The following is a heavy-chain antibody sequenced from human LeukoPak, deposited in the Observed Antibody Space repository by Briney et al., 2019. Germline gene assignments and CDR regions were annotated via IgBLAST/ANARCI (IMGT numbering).Heavy chain of an antibody. CDR3: ATKLTGGYY. V-gene: IGHV3-74*01. J-gene: IGHJ4*02. Sequence: GGSLRLPCAASGFTFSSYWMHWVRQAPGKGLMWVSRTNTDGSSTNYADSVKGRFTISRDNAKNTLYLQMNSLRAEDTAVYYCATKLTGGYYWGQGTLVTVSS. CDR1: GFTFSSYW. D-gene: IGHD7-27*01. CDR2: TNTDGSST.